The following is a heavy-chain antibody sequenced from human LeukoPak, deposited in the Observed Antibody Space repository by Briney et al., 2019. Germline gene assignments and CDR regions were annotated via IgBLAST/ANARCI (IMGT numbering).Heavy chain of an antibody. V-gene: IGHV1-2*04. J-gene: IGHJ3*02. CDR1: GYTFTSYD. CDR3: ARVQNYYDSSGPEVGDAFDI. D-gene: IGHD3-22*01. Sequence: ASVKVSCKASGYTFTSYDINWVRQATGQGLEWMGWINPNSGGTNYAQKFQGWVTMTRDTSISTAYMELSRLRSDDTAVYYCARVQNYYDSSGPEVGDAFDIWGQGTMVTVSS. CDR2: INPNSGGT.